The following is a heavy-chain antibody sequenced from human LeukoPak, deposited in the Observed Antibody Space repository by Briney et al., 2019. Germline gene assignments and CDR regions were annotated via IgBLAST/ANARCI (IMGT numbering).Heavy chain of an antibody. Sequence: GGSLRLSCVASGFTFSSYAMSWVRQAPGKGLEWVSGISGNGGGTFYADSVKGRFIISRDNSKNTLYLQMNSLRAEDTAVYYCAKTYISGRNWFDPWGQGTLVTVSS. CDR1: GFTFSSYA. CDR3: AKTYISGRNWFDP. D-gene: IGHD3-10*01. J-gene: IGHJ5*02. V-gene: IGHV3-23*01. CDR2: ISGNGGGT.